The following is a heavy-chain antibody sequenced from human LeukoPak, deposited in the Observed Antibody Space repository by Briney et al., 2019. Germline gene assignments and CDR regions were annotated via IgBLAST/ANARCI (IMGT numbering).Heavy chain of an antibody. V-gene: IGHV1-2*02. Sequence: ASVKVSCKASGYTFTNYDINWVRQAAGQGLEWMGWINPNSGGTNYAQKFQGRVTMTRDTSISTAYMELSRLRSDDTAVYYCARDGEGYMDVWGKGTTVTVSS. J-gene: IGHJ6*03. CDR3: ARDGEGYMDV. CDR1: GYTFTNYD. D-gene: IGHD3-10*01. CDR2: INPNSGGT.